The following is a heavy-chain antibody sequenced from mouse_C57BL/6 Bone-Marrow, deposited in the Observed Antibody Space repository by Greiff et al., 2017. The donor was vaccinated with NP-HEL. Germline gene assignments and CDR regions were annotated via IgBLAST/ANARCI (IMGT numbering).Heavy chain of an antibody. CDR1: GFNIKDDY. J-gene: IGHJ4*01. CDR3: ILYGSSYYAMDY. D-gene: IGHD1-1*01. CDR2: IDPENGDT. Sequence: EVQLQQSGAELVRPGASVKLSCTASGFNIKDDYMHWVKQRPEQGLEWIGWIDPENGDTEYASKFQGKATITADTSSNTAYLQLSSLTSEDTAVYYCILYGSSYYAMDYWGQGTSVTVSS. V-gene: IGHV14-4*01.